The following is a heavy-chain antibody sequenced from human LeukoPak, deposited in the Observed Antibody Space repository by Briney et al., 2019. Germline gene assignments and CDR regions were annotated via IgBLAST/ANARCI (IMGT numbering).Heavy chain of an antibody. V-gene: IGHV3-23*01. CDR2: ISGSGGST. Sequence: GGSLRLSCAASGFTFSSYVMSWVRQAPGKGLEWVSAISGSGGSTYYADSVKGRFTISRDNSKNTLYLQMNSLRAEDTAVYYCATGRTRNWNAPIGYWGQGTLVTVSS. J-gene: IGHJ4*02. CDR3: ATGRTRNWNAPIGY. D-gene: IGHD1-1*01. CDR1: GFTFSSYV.